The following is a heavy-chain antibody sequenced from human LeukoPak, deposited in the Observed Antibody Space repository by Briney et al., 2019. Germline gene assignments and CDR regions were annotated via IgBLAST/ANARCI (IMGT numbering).Heavy chain of an antibody. CDR2: ISGGDNNT. CDR3: AKSPYDH. CDR1: GFTFSSSA. V-gene: IGHV3-23*01. J-gene: IGHJ4*02. Sequence: GGSLRLSCAASGFTFSSSAMSWVRQVPGKGLEWVSTISGGDNNTYYADSVKGRSTISRDNSKNTVYLQVNSLRADDTAVYYCAKSPYDHWGQGTLVTVSS.